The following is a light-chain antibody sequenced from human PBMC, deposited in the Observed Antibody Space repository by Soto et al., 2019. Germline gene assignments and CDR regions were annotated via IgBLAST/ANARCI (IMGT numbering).Light chain of an antibody. CDR1: QTISSW. CDR3: QHYCSYSEA. CDR2: KAS. J-gene: IGKJ1*01. V-gene: IGKV1-5*03. Sequence: IELAQSAPSVYATIGSTLSSASRASQTISSWLAWYQQKPGKAPKLLIYKASTLKSGVPSRFSGSGSGTESTLTISRLQPDDFAPYYCQHYCSYSEAFGQGTKV.